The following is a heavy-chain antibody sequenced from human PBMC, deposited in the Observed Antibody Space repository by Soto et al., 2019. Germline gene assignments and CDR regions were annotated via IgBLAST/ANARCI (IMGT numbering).Heavy chain of an antibody. CDR3: ARDVQQLVHNWFDP. Sequence: SEALSLTCTVSGGSISSYYWSWIRQPAGKGLEWIGRIYTSGSTNYNPSLKSRVTMSVDTSKNQFSLKLSSVTAADTAVYYCARDVQQLVHNWFDPWGQGTLVTVSS. V-gene: IGHV4-4*07. CDR1: GGSISSYY. D-gene: IGHD6-13*01. CDR2: IYTSGST. J-gene: IGHJ5*02.